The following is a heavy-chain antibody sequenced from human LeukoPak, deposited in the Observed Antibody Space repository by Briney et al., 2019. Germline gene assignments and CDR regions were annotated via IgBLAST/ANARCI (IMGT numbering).Heavy chain of an antibody. D-gene: IGHD3-10*01. CDR3: TTGLWFGEFYY. CDR2: INSDGSST. V-gene: IGHV3-74*01. J-gene: IGHJ4*02. CDR1: GFTFSSYW. Sequence: GGSLRLSCAASGFTFSSYWMNWVRQAPGKGLVWVSRINSDGSSTSYADSVKGRFTISRDNAKNTLYLQMNSLKTEDTAVYYCTTGLWFGEFYYWGQGTLVTVSS.